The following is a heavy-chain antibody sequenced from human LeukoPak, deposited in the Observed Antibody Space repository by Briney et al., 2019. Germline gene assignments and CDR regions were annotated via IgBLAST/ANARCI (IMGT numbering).Heavy chain of an antibody. CDR3: ARSATGPDV. CDR1: GYTXTGHY. V-gene: IGHV1-2*02. Sequence: ASVKVSCKASGYTXTGHYMHRVRQAPGQGLEWMGWIDPYSGGASYAQKFQGGVTMTRDTSISTAYMELSSLRSDDTAVYYCARSATGPDVWGQGTTVTVSS. J-gene: IGHJ6*02. CDR2: IDPYSGGA.